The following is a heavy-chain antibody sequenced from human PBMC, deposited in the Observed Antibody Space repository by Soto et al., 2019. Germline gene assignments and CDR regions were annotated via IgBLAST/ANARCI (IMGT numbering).Heavy chain of an antibody. CDR2: IRSKANSYAT. D-gene: IGHD3-22*01. V-gene: IGHV3-73*01. CDR3: TRREWLFLRRDY. Sequence: EVQLVESGGGLVQPGGSLKLSCAASGFTFSGSAMHWVRQASGKGLEWVGRIRSKANSYATAYAASVKGRFTISRDDSENTAYLQMTSLKTEDTAVYYCTRREWLFLRRDYWGQGTLVTVSS. CDR1: GFTFSGSA. J-gene: IGHJ4*02.